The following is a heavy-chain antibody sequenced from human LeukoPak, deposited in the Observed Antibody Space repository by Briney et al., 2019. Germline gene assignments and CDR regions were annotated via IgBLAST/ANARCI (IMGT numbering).Heavy chain of an antibody. Sequence: ASVKVSCKTSGYSFATFDINWVRQAPGQGLEWMGWMNPNSGNTNYAQKFQGRLTMTRDNSISTAYMELSSLRSEDTAVYYCARGGTLVQGVTILYGMDVWGQGTTVTVSS. J-gene: IGHJ6*02. CDR3: ARGGTLVQGVTILYGMDV. CDR2: MNPNSGNT. CDR1: GYSFATFD. D-gene: IGHD3-10*01. V-gene: IGHV1-8*01.